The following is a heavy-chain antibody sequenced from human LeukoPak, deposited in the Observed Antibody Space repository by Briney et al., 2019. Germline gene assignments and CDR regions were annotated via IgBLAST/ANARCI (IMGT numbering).Heavy chain of an antibody. Sequence: SEALSLTCTVSGGSISSYYWSWIRQPPGKGLEWIGYIYYSGSTNYNPSLKSRVTISVDTSKNQFSLKLSSVTAADTAVYYCARQPGYGDYGDYYYYGMDVWGQGTTVTVSS. CDR1: GGSISSYY. V-gene: IGHV4-59*08. D-gene: IGHD4-17*01. CDR3: ARQPGYGDYGDYYYYGMDV. J-gene: IGHJ6*02. CDR2: IYYSGST.